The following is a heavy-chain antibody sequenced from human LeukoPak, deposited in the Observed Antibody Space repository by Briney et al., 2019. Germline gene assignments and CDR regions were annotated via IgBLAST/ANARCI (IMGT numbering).Heavy chain of an antibody. CDR1: GFAFSSYA. D-gene: IGHD2-2*02. J-gene: IGHJ4*02. V-gene: IGHV3-30-3*01. CDR2: ISYDGSNK. Sequence: GGSLRLSCAASGFAFSSYAMHWVRQAPGKGLEWVAVISYDGSNKYYADSVKGRLTISRDNSKNTLYLQMNSLRAEDTAVYYCAAAYCSSTSCYKGTFDYWGQGTLVTVSS. CDR3: AAAYCSSTSCYKGTFDY.